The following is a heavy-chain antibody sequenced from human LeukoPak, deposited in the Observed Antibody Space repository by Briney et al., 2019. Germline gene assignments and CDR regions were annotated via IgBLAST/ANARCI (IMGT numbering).Heavy chain of an antibody. J-gene: IGHJ3*02. CDR2: IKQDGSEK. Sequence: GSLRLSCAASGFTFTNYWMNWVRQAPGKGLEWVANIKQDGSEKYYVDSVKGRFTTSRDNARNSLHLQMNSLRAEDTAVYYCSRWGTYSSSWLGAFDIWGQGTMVTVSS. V-gene: IGHV3-7*05. D-gene: IGHD6-13*01. CDR3: SRWGTYSSSWLGAFDI. CDR1: GFTFTNYW.